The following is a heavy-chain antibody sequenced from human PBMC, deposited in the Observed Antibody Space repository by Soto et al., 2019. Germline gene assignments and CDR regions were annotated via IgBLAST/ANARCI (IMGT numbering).Heavy chain of an antibody. CDR2: ISYDGSNK. CDR3: ARSGYCSGGSCYSSYYFDY. V-gene: IGHV3-30-3*01. CDR1: GFTFSSYA. Sequence: QVQLVESGGGVVQPGRSLRLSCAASGFTFSSYAMHWVRQAPGKGLEWVAVISYDGSNKYYADSVKGRFTISRDNSKNTLYLQMNSLRAEDTAVYYCARSGYCSGGSCYSSYYFDYWGQGTLVTVSS. D-gene: IGHD2-15*01. J-gene: IGHJ4*02.